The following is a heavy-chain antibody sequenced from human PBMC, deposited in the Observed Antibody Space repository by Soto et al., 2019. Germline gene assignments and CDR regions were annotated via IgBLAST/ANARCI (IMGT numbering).Heavy chain of an antibody. CDR2: IWYDGSNK. Sequence: QRLSCAASGFTFSSYGMHWVRQAPGKGLEWVAVIWYDGSNKYYADSVKGRFTISRDNSKNTLYLQMNGLRAEDTAVYYCERGNLGYCSSTSCYAAYYFDYWGQGTLVTVSS. J-gene: IGHJ4*02. CDR3: ERGNLGYCSSTSCYAAYYFDY. V-gene: IGHV3-33*01. CDR1: GFTFSSYG. D-gene: IGHD2-2*01.